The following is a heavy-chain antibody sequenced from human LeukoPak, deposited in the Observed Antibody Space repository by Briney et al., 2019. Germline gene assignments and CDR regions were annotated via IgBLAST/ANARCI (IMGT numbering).Heavy chain of an antibody. J-gene: IGHJ5*02. D-gene: IGHD3-22*01. V-gene: IGHV1-2*02. CDR2: INPNSGGT. CDR3: AREEDYYDSSGYYNWFDP. CDR1: GYTFTGYY. Sequence: ATVKVSCKASGYTFTGYYMHWVRQAPGQGLEWMGCINPNSGGTNYAQKFQGRVTMTRDTSISTAYMELSRLRSDDTAVYYCAREEDYYDSSGYYNWFDPWGQGTLVTASS.